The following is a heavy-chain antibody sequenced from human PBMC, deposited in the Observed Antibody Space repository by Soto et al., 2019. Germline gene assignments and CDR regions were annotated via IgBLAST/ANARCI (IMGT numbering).Heavy chain of an antibody. CDR2: IIPIFGTA. CDR1: GATFSSYA. D-gene: IGHD2-2*01. CDR3: AREGDCSSTSCHPYFDY. Sequence: QVQLVQSGAEVKKPGSSVKVSCKASGATFSSYAISWVRQAPGQGLEWMGGIIPIFGTANYAQKFQGRVTITADKSTSTAYMELSSLRSEDTAVYYCAREGDCSSTSCHPYFDYWGQGTLVTVSS. V-gene: IGHV1-69*06. J-gene: IGHJ4*02.